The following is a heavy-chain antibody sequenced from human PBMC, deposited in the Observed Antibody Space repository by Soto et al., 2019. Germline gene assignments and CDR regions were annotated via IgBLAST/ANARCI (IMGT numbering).Heavy chain of an antibody. V-gene: IGHV3-23*01. D-gene: IGHD3-10*01. CDR3: AKDRGFGAGHGMDV. CDR1: GFTFSNYA. Sequence: EVQLLESGGDLVQPGGSLRLSCEASGFTFSNYAMSWVRQAPGKGLEWVTGISARGGTTYYVDSVKGRFTNSRDNSKNTLYLQMNALRAEDRAVYYCAKDRGFGAGHGMDVWGQGTTVTVSS. J-gene: IGHJ6*02. CDR2: ISARGGTT.